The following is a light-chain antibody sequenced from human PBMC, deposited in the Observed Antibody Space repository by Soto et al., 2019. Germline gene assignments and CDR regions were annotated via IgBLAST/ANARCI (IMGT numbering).Light chain of an antibody. CDR1: QGISST. CDR2: DAS. CDR3: QQFNSYPRT. Sequence: ALQLTQSPSSLSASAGDRVTITCRASQGISSTLAWYQQKPGKAPKLLIYDASSLESGVPSRFSGSGSGTDFTLTISSLQPEDFATYYCQQFNSYPRTFGPGTKVEIK. V-gene: IGKV1-13*02. J-gene: IGKJ3*01.